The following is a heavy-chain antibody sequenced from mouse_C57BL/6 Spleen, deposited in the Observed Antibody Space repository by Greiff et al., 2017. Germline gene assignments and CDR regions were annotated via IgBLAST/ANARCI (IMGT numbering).Heavy chain of an antibody. CDR1: VYAFSSSW. V-gene: IGHV1-82*01. CDR3: ASGAYSDY. CDR2: IYPGDGDT. Sequence: QVQLQQSGPELVKPGASVKISCKASVYAFSSSWMNWVKQRPGKGLEWIGRIYPGDGDTNYNGKFKGKATLTEDKSSSTAYMQLSSLTAEDSAVYCCASGAYSDYWGQGTTLTVSS. J-gene: IGHJ2*01.